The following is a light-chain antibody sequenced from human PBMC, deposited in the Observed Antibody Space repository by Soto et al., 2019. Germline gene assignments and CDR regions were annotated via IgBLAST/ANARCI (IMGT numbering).Light chain of an antibody. CDR1: QSMTTK. V-gene: IGKV3-15*01. CDR3: QQYGVSVT. Sequence: IEMTQSPATLSVSPGEGVTLSCRASQSMTTKLAWYQQKSGQAPRLLIHGAFTRATGIPARFSASGSRTDFTLTISGLEPEDFAVYYCQQYGVSVTFGGGTKVDIK. J-gene: IGKJ4*01. CDR2: GAF.